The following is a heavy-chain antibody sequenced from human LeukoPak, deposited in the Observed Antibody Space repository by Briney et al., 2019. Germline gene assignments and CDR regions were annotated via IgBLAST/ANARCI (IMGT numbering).Heavy chain of an antibody. CDR3: ARDAGTIFGVVIIRPSYFDY. D-gene: IGHD3-3*01. CDR1: GYTLTELS. V-gene: IGHV1-69*04. Sequence: SVKVSCKVSGYTLTELSMHWVRQAPGQGLEWMGRIIPILGIANYAQKFQGRVTITADKSTSTAYMELSSLRSEDTAVYYCARDAGTIFGVVIIRPSYFDYWGQGTLVTVSS. CDR2: IIPILGIA. J-gene: IGHJ4*02.